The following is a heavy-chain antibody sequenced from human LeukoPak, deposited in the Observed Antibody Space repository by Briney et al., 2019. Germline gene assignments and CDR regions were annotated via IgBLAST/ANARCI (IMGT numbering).Heavy chain of an antibody. CDR3: AKDGAQYSSGPECDP. D-gene: IGHD6-19*01. J-gene: IGHJ5*02. Sequence: GGSLRLSCAASGLPFSGTAMSWVCQAPGKGLEWVSAISRDGMNAYYADPVKGRFTISRDNSKKTVSLEMSSLTAADTGVYYCAKDGAQYSSGPECDPRGQGALVTVSP. CDR2: ISRDGMNA. V-gene: IGHV3-23*01. CDR1: GLPFSGTA.